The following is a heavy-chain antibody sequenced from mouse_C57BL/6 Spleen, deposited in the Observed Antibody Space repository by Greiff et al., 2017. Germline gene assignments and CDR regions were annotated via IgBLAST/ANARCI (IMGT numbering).Heavy chain of an antibody. J-gene: IGHJ2*01. Sequence: VQLQQPGAELVRPGSSVKLSCKASGYTFTSYCMDWVKQRPGQGLEWIGNIYPSDSETHYNQKFKDKATLTVDKSSSTAYMQLSSLTSEDSAVYDCARGGYSNPYYGGQGTTLTVSS. V-gene: IGHV1-61*01. CDR1: GYTFTSYC. CDR3: ARGGYSNPYY. D-gene: IGHD2-5*01. CDR2: IYPSDSET.